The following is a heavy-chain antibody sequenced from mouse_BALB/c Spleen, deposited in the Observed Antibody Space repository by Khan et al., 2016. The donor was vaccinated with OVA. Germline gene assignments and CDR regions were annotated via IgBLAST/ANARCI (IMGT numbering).Heavy chain of an antibody. CDR2: IWSAGST. D-gene: IGHD2-4*01. V-gene: IGHV2-2*02. Sequence: QVQLKQSGPGLVAPSQSLSITCTVSGFSLDKYCIHWIRQSPGKGLEWLGVIWSAGSTDYNAAFISRLTITKDNSRSQVFFQVNSLQPNDTAIYYWARRGYDYGRGALFAYWGQGTLVTVSA. CDR1: GFSLDKYC. J-gene: IGHJ3*01. CDR3: ARRGYDYGRGALFAY.